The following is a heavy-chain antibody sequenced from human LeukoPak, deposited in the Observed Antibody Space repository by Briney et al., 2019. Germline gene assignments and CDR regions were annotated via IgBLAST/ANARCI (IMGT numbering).Heavy chain of an antibody. J-gene: IGHJ6*03. V-gene: IGHV4-38-2*02. Sequence: SETLSLTCTVSGYSINSGYYWDWIRQPPGKELEWIGGIYHSGSTYYNPSLKSRVTISVDTSKNHFSLKLSSVTAADTALYFCARADYSSSWSHYYYYMDVWGTGTTVTVSS. D-gene: IGHD6-13*01. CDR1: GYSINSGYY. CDR3: ARADYSSSWSHYYYYMDV. CDR2: IYHSGST.